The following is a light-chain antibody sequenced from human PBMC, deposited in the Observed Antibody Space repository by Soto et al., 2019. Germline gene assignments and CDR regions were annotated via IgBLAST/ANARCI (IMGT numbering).Light chain of an antibody. J-gene: IGLJ1*01. CDR3: QSYDSSLSGSRV. CDR2: GNS. CDR1: SSNIGAGYD. V-gene: IGLV1-40*01. Sequence: QSVLTQPPSVSGAPGQRVTISCTGSSSNIGAGYDVHWYQQLPGTAPKLLIYGNSNRPSGVPDRFSGSKSGTSASLAITGLQAEDEADYYCQSYDSSLSGSRVFGTETNFTVL.